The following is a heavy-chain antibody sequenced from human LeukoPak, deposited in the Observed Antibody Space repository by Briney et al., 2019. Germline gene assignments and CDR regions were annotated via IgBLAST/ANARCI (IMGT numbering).Heavy chain of an antibody. J-gene: IGHJ5*02. CDR2: INHSGST. V-gene: IGHV4-34*01. CDR3: ARGPQGSGSYYLVFDP. CDR1: GGSFGGYY. Sequence: PSETLSLTCAVYGGSFGGYYWSWIRQPPGKGLEWIGEINHSGSTNYNPSLKSRVTISVDTSKNQFSLKLSSVTAADTAVYYCARGPQGSGSYYLVFDPWGQGTLVTVSS. D-gene: IGHD3-10*01.